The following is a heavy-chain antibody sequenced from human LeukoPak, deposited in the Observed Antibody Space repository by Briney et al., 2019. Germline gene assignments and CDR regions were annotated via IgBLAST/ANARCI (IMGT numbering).Heavy chain of an antibody. V-gene: IGHV1-8*01. J-gene: IGHJ6*02. CDR3: ARGSGYDFWSGRYYYGMDV. D-gene: IGHD3-3*01. CDR2: MNPNSGNT. CDR1: GYTFTSYD. Sequence: ASVKVSCKASGYTFTSYDINWVRQATGQGLEWMGWMNPNSGNTGYAQKFQGRATMTRNTSISTAYMELSSLRSEDTAVYYCARGSGYDFWSGRYYYGMDVWGQGTTVTVSS.